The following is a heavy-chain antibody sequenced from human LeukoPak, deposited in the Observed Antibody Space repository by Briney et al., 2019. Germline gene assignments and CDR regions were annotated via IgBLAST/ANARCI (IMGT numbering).Heavy chain of an antibody. Sequence: PGGSLRLSCAASGFTFSSYWMSWVRQAPGKGLEWVANIKQDGSEKYYVDSVKGRFTISRDNAKNSLYLQMNSLRAEDTAVYYCAREQGFWSGYSFDYWGQGTLVTVSS. CDR2: IKQDGSEK. CDR1: GFTFSSYW. D-gene: IGHD3-3*01. J-gene: IGHJ4*02. V-gene: IGHV3-7*01. CDR3: AREQGFWSGYSFDY.